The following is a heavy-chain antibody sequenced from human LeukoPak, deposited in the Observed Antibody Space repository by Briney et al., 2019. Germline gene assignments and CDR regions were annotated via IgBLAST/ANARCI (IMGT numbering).Heavy chain of an antibody. CDR3: AKGGSGSYYDRIDF. J-gene: IGHJ4*02. D-gene: IGHD1-26*01. CDR2: ISVGGETT. Sequence: PGGSLRLSCAASGFTFSTYVMTWVRQAPGKGLEWVSTISVGGETTFYTDSVKGRSTISRDNSKHTLYLQMNSLRVEDTALYYCAKGGSGSYYDRIDFWGQGTPVTVSS. CDR1: GFTFSTYV. V-gene: IGHV3-23*01.